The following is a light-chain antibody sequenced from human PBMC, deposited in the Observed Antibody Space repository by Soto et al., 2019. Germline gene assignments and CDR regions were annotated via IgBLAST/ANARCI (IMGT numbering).Light chain of an antibody. CDR1: MRDVGAYNL. J-gene: IGLJ1*01. CDR3: NSYAGSNSYV. Sequence: QSALTQPASVSGSAGQSITISCSGTMRDVGAYNLVSWYQQHPGTAPKLIIYEVRNRPSGISSRFSGSRSGNTASLTISGLQPEDEGDYYCNSYAGSNSYVFGTGTKLTVL. CDR2: EVR. V-gene: IGLV2-14*01.